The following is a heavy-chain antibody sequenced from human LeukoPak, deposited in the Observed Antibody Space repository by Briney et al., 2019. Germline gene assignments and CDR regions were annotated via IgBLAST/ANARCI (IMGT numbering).Heavy chain of an antibody. D-gene: IGHD2/OR15-2a*01. CDR2: ISSSGSTI. J-gene: IGHJ6*03. V-gene: IGHV3-11*01. CDR3: ARDFHYYYMDV. Sequence: GGTLRLSCAASGFTFSDYYMSWIRQAPGKGLEWVSYISSSGSTIYYADSVKGRFTISRDNAKNSLYLQMNSLRAEDTAAYYCARDFHYYYMDVWGKGTTVTVSS. CDR1: GFTFSDYY.